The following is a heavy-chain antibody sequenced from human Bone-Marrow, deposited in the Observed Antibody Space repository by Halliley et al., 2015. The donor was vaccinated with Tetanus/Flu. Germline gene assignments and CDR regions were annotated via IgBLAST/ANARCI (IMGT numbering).Heavy chain of an antibody. CDR1: GFSFDNHA. J-gene: IGHJ6*02. CDR2: ISGTGDNT. D-gene: IGHD1-26*01. Sequence: SLRLSCAASGFSFDNHAMHWVRQAPGKGLQWVSAISGTGDNTYYADSVKGRFTISRDNSDNTLYLRIDSLRPDDTAIYYCARDQEWELPPPFYYFGIDVWGQGTTVTASS. CDR3: ARDQEWELPPPFYYFGIDV. V-gene: IGHV3-23*01.